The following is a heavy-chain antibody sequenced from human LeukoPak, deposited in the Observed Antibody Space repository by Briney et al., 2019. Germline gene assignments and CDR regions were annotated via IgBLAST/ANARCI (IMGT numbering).Heavy chain of an antibody. CDR1: GFTFSSYA. CDR2: ISDSGDYT. CDR3: AKDTSIGKYCTNGVCSPFDY. Sequence: GGSLTLSCAGSGFTFSSYAMSWVRQAPGQGLEWVSVISDSGDYTSYADSVRGRFTISRYNSRNTLYLQMISLRPEDTAVYYCAKDTSIGKYCTNGVCSPFDYWGQGTLVIVSS. V-gene: IGHV3-23*01. D-gene: IGHD2-8*01. J-gene: IGHJ4*02.